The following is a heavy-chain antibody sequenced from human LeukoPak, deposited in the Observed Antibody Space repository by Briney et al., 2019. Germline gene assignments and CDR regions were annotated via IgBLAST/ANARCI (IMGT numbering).Heavy chain of an antibody. CDR3: AKGGSTNFYYGDV. D-gene: IGHD2/OR15-2a*01. J-gene: IGHJ6*02. CDR1: GGSISSYY. CDR2: IYYSGST. Sequence: SETLSLTCTVSGGSISSYYWTWIRQPPGKGLEWIGYIYYSGSTKYNPSLKSRVTMSVDTSKNRFSLKLSSMTAADTAVYYCAKGGSTNFYYGDVWGQGTTVTVSS. V-gene: IGHV4-59*01.